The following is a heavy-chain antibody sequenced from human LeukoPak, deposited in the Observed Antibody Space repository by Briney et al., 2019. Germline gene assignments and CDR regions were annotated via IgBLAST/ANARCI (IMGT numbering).Heavy chain of an antibody. D-gene: IGHD4-11*01. CDR1: GFTSRYYW. CDR3: ARDLFTLTTSRDY. Sequence: PGGSLRLSCAGSGFTSRYYWMHWFRQAPGKGLVWVSRINSDGSNTNYADSVKGRFTISRDNAKNTLYLQMNSLRADDTAVYYCARDLFTLTTSRDYWGQGTLVTVSS. CDR2: INSDGSNT. J-gene: IGHJ4*02. V-gene: IGHV3-74*01.